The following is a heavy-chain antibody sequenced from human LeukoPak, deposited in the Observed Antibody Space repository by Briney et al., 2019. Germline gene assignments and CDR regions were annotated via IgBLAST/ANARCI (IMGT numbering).Heavy chain of an antibody. CDR1: VGSIISVAYY. V-gene: IGHV4-39*01. CDR2: IHNTGST. Sequence: SETLSLTCTVSVGSIISVAYYWGWIRQPPGKWLEWIATIHNTGSTYYNPSLKSRITISIDASRNQISLELNSVTAADTAIYYCAKSHLGVPHDYWGQGTLVTVSS. CDR3: AKSHLGVPHDY. J-gene: IGHJ4*02. D-gene: IGHD3-3*01.